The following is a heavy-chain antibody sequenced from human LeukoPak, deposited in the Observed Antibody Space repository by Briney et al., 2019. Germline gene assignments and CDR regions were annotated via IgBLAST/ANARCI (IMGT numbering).Heavy chain of an antibody. V-gene: IGHV3-66*01. CDR1: GFTVSSNY. Sequence: GGSLRLSCAASGFTVSSNYMSWVRQAPGKGLEWVSVIYSGGSTYYADSVKGRFAISRDNSKNTLYLQMNSLRAEDTAVYYCAREREGSGSYNYWGQGTLVTVSP. CDR2: IYSGGST. D-gene: IGHD3-10*01. CDR3: AREREGSGSYNY. J-gene: IGHJ4*02.